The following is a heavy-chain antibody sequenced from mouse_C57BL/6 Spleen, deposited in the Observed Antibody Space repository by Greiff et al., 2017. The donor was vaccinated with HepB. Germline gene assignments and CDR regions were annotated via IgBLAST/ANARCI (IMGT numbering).Heavy chain of an antibody. Sequence: VQLQQPGAELVKPGASVKMSCKASGYTFTSYWITWVKQRPGQGLEWIGDIYPGSGSTNYNEKFKSKATLTVDTSSSTAYMQLSSLTSEDSAVYYCARGAAGSSPWFAYWGQGTLVTVSA. V-gene: IGHV1-55*01. CDR2: IYPGSGST. D-gene: IGHD1-1*01. CDR3: ARGAAGSSPWFAY. CDR1: GYTFTSYW. J-gene: IGHJ3*01.